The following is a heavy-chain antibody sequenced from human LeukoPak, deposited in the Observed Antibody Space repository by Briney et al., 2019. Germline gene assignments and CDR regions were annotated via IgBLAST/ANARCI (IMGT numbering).Heavy chain of an antibody. V-gene: IGHV3-15*01. CDR1: GFTFSNAW. CDR2: IKSKTDGGTT. J-gene: IGHJ4*02. D-gene: IGHD3-3*01. CDR3: TTAGILTYYDFWSGYWRFDY. Sequence: GGSLRLSCAASGFTFSNAWMSWVRQAPGKGLEWVGRIKSKTDGGTTGYAAPVKGRFTISRDDSKNTLYLQMNSLKTEDTAVYYCTTAGILTYYDFWSGYWRFDYWGQGTLVTVSS.